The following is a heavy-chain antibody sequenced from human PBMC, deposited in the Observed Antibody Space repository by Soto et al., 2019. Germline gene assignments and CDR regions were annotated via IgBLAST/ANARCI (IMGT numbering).Heavy chain of an antibody. CDR1: GYTFTGYY. Sequence: QVQLVQSGAEVKKPGASVKVSCKASGYTFTGYYMHWVRQAPGQGLEWRGWINPNSGGTNYAQKFQGRVTMSRDTSISTSYVELSRLRSDDTAVYYCSRLGTYYYGSGRRGMDVWGQGTTVTVSS. V-gene: IGHV1-2*02. J-gene: IGHJ6*02. CDR2: INPNSGGT. D-gene: IGHD3-10*01. CDR3: SRLGTYYYGSGRRGMDV.